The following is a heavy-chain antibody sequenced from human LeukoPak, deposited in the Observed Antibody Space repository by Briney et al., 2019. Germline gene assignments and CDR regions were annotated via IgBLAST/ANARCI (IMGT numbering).Heavy chain of an antibody. D-gene: IGHD2-21*02. V-gene: IGHV3-30*02. Sequence: GGSLRLSCEASGFTFSNYGMHWVRQAPGEGLEWVAFLRYDGTDKYYADSVKGRFTISRDNSKNTLYLQMNSLRAEDTAVYYCARRILHSYCGGDCYSYFDYWGQGTLVTVSS. CDR3: ARRILHSYCGGDCYSYFDY. CDR1: GFTFSNYG. J-gene: IGHJ4*02. CDR2: LRYDGTDK.